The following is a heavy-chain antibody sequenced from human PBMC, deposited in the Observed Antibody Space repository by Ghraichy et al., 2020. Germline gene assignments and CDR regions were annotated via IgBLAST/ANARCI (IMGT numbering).Heavy chain of an antibody. CDR3: ASHIDYDFWSGYLRDV. J-gene: IGHJ6*02. Sequence: LSLTCAASGFTFSSYEMNWVRQAPGKGLEWVSYISSSGSTIYYADSVKGRFTISRDNAKNSLYLQMNSLRAEDTAVYYCASHIDYDFWSGYLRDVWGQGTTFTVS. D-gene: IGHD3-3*01. CDR2: ISSSGSTI. V-gene: IGHV3-48*03. CDR1: GFTFSSYE.